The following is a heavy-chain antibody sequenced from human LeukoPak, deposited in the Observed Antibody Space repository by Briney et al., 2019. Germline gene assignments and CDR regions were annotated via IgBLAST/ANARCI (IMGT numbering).Heavy chain of an antibody. CDR2: ITSHGTRT. V-gene: IGHV3-74*03. CDR3: VRYSMP. CDR1: GFTFSTYW. Sequence: PGGSLRLSCAASGFTFSTYWMDWVGQAPGKVLFLFARITSHGTRTMYADYVKGRFTISRDNAQNTLYLQMNNLRAEDSAVYYCVRYSMPWGEGALVTVS. D-gene: IGHD1-26*01. J-gene: IGHJ5*02.